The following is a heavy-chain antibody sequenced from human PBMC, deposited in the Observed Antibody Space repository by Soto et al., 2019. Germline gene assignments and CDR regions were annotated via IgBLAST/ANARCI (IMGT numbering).Heavy chain of an antibody. J-gene: IGHJ4*02. Sequence: ESGGGLVQPGESLRLSCAASGFTFSNYDMTWVRQAPGKGLEWVSGITGSSEKTYYADSVKGRFTISRDNSKNTVSLQMNGLRAEDSAVYYCARDCARTSCSVWKLWGQGTLVTVSP. CDR3: ARDCARTSCSVWKL. V-gene: IGHV3-23*01. D-gene: IGHD2-2*01. CDR2: ITGSSEKT. CDR1: GFTFSNYD.